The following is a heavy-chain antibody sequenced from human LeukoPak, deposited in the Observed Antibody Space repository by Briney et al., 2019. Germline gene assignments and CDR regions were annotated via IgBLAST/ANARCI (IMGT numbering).Heavy chain of an antibody. Sequence: GSLSLSCAASGFTFSSYAMSWVRLAPGKGLDWVSAISGSGSSTYYADSVKGRFAISRDNSKNTLSLQMNSLRAEDTAVYYCAKVPYYYGSGSYHLDVWGKGTTVTVSS. J-gene: IGHJ6*03. CDR2: ISGSGSST. CDR1: GFTFSSYA. CDR3: AKVPYYYGSGSYHLDV. D-gene: IGHD3-10*01. V-gene: IGHV3-23*01.